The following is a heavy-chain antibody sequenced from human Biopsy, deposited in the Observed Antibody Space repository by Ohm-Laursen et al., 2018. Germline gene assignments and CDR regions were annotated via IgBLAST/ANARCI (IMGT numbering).Heavy chain of an antibody. Sequence: ASVKVSCKFSGGSFSNYAVSWVRQAPGQGLEWMGGIVTFFGTVKYAQRFQGRLTITTDRSTDTAYMELSSLTSEDTAVYYCASQTPRNPNILTGAFHYDMAVWGQGTTVTVSS. CDR1: GGSFSNYA. J-gene: IGHJ6*02. CDR2: IVTFFGTV. CDR3: ASQTPRNPNILTGAFHYDMAV. V-gene: IGHV1-69*05. D-gene: IGHD3-9*01.